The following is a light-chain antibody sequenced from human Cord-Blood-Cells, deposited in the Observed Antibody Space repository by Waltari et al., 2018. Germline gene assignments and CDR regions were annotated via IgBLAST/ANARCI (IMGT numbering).Light chain of an antibody. J-gene: IGLJ2*01. V-gene: IGLV2-23*01. Sequence: QSALTQPASVSGSPGQSITISCTGTSRDVGGYHLVSWYQQHPGKAPKLRIYEGSKRPSGVSNRFAGSKSGNTASLTISGLQAEDEADYYCCSYAGSSTVVFGGGTKLTVL. CDR3: CSYAGSSTVV. CDR1: SRDVGGYHL. CDR2: EGS.